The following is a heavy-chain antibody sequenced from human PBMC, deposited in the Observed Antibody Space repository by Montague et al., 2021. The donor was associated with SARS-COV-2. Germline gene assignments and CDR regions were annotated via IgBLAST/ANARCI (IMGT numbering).Heavy chain of an antibody. J-gene: IGHJ5*02. Sequence: SETLSLTCSVSGGSIVTGDYYWAWSRQPPGKGLEWIGSIFHSGTTYYAPSLRGRVTISVDTSKNQFSLKLNSVTAADTAFYYCVRECTGSSQASWGQGTLVTVSS. CDR1: GGSIVTGDYY. D-gene: IGHD6-6*01. CDR3: VRECTGSSQAS. V-gene: IGHV4-39*02. CDR2: IFHSGTT.